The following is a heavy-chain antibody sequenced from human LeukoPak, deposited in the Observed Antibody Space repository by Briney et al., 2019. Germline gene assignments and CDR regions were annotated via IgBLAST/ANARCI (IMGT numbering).Heavy chain of an antibody. J-gene: IGHJ4*02. V-gene: IGHV1-69*05. CDR1: GGTFSSYA. CDR2: IIPIFGTA. D-gene: IGHD6-6*01. CDR3: ARDHSSSPVRGPYLDY. Sequence: SVKVSCKASGGTFSSYAISWVRQAPGQGLEWMGGIIPIFGTANYAQKFQGRVTITTDESTSTAYMELSSLRSEDTAVYYCARDHSSSPVRGPYLDYWGQGTLVTVSS.